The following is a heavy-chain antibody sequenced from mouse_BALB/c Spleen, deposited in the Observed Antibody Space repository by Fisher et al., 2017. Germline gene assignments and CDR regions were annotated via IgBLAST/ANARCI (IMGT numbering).Heavy chain of an antibody. CDR3: AITTVTGAMDY. Sequence: KFKGKATLTADKSSSTAYMELSSLTSEDTAVYYCAITTVTGAMDYWGQGTSVTVSS. V-gene: IGHV1-74*01. J-gene: IGHJ4*01. D-gene: IGHD2-13*01.